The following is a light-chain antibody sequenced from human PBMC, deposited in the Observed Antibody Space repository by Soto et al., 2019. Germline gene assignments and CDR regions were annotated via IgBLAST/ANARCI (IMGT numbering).Light chain of an antibody. CDR1: QDIGIY. J-gene: IGKJ5*01. Sequence: IQLTQSPSSLSASVGDRVTITCRASQDIGIYLAWYQQKPGKAPNLLIYAASSLQRGVPSRFSGSGSGTEFSLTITSLQPEDFATYYCQQLFDSPITFGQGTRLEIK. V-gene: IGKV1-9*01. CDR3: QQLFDSPIT. CDR2: AAS.